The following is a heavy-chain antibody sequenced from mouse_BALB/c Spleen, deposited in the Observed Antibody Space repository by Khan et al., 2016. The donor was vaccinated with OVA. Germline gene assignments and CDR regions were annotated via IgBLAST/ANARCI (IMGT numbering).Heavy chain of an antibody. CDR3: ARDYYGNVYFDG. D-gene: IGHD1-2*01. V-gene: IGHV3-1*02. Sequence: EVKLLESGPDLVKPSQSLSLTCTVTGYSFTSGYSWHWIRQFPGNKLQWMGYIHYSGSTNFTPSLKSRLSINRDTSKNQFFLQLNSVTTEDTATYYCARDYYGNVYFDGWGAGTTVTVSS. J-gene: IGHJ1*01. CDR1: GYSFTSGYS. CDR2: IHYSGST.